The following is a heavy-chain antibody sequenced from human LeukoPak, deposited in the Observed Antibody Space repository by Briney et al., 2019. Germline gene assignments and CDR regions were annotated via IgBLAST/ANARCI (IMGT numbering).Heavy chain of an antibody. J-gene: IGHJ6*03. CDR1: GFTFDDYA. V-gene: IGHV3-9*01. CDR2: ISWNSGSI. Sequence: GGSLRLSCAASGFTFDDYAMHWVRQAPGKGLEWVSGISWNSGSIGYADSVKGRFTISRDNAKNSLYLQMNSLRAEDTALYYCAKYIAYSGSYGYMDVWGKGTTVTVSS. D-gene: IGHD1-26*01. CDR3: AKYIAYSGSYGYMDV.